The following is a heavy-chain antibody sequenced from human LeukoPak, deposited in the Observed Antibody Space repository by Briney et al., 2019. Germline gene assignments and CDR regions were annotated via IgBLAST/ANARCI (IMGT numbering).Heavy chain of an antibody. Sequence: PSETLSLTCTVSGGSIRSSSYYWGWIRQPPGKGLEWIGSNYYSGNTYYNPSLKSRVTISVDTSKNQFSLKLSSVTAADTAVYYCARGQWLGFNMAFDIWGQGTMVTVSS. V-gene: IGHV4-39*01. CDR1: GGSIRSSSYY. J-gene: IGHJ3*02. D-gene: IGHD6-19*01. CDR3: ARGQWLGFNMAFDI. CDR2: NYYSGNT.